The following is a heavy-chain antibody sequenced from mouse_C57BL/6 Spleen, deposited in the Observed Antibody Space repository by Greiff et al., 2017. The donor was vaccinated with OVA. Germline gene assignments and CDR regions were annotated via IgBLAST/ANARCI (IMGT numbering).Heavy chain of an antibody. CDR2: IHPNSGST. Sequence: QVQLQQPGAELVKPGASVKLSCKASGYTFTSYWMHWVKQRPGLGLEWIGMIHPNSGSTNYNEKFKSKATLTVDKSSSTAYMQLSSLTSEDSAVYYCAREVTRAMDYWGQGTSVTVSS. J-gene: IGHJ4*01. D-gene: IGHD2-2*01. CDR1: GYTFTSYW. CDR3: AREVTRAMDY. V-gene: IGHV1-64*01.